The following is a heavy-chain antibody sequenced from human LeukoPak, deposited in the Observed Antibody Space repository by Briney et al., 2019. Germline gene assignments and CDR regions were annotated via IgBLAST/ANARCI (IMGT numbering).Heavy chain of an antibody. CDR2: FSWNSGSI. V-gene: IGHV3-9*01. J-gene: IGHJ4*02. CDR3: AKGVSSWYGSLSYYFDY. Sequence: GGSLRLSCAASGFTFDDYAMHWVRQAPGKGLEWVSGFSWNSGSIGYADSVKGRFTISRDNAKNSLYLQMNSLRAEDTALYYCAKGVSSWYGSLSYYFDYWGQGTRVTVSS. D-gene: IGHD6-13*01. CDR1: GFTFDDYA.